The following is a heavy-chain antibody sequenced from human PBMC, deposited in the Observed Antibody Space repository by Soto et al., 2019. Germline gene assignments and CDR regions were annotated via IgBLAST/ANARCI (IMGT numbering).Heavy chain of an antibody. J-gene: IGHJ6*02. D-gene: IGHD2-2*01. V-gene: IGHV1-18*01. CDR2: ISAYNRNT. CDR1: GYTFTNYG. CDR3: AREGYCISTSCRHYDYYGMDV. Sequence: QVQLVQSGAEVKKPGASVKVSCKASGYTFTNYGISWVRQAPGQGLEWMGWISAYNRNTNYAQKFQGRVTMTTDTSTSTAYMELRSLRSDDTAVYYCAREGYCISTSCRHYDYYGMDVWGQGTTVTVSS.